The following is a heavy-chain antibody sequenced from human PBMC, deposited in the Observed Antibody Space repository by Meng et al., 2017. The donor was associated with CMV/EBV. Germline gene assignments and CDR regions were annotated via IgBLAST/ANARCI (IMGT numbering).Heavy chain of an antibody. J-gene: IGHJ4*02. Sequence: GESLKISCAASGFTFSSYAMSWVRQAPGKGLEWVSAISGSGGSTYYADSVKGRFTISRDNAKNSLYLQMNSLRAEDTAVYYCARDCSSTSCYSDNYWGQGTLVTVSS. V-gene: IGHV3-23*01. CDR3: ARDCSSTSCYSDNY. CDR1: GFTFSSYA. D-gene: IGHD2-2*01. CDR2: ISGSGGST.